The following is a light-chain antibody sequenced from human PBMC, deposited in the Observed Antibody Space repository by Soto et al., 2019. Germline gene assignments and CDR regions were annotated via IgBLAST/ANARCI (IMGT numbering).Light chain of an antibody. Sequence: DIQMTQSPSSLSASVEDRVIITCRASQSISNHLNWYQQKPGKAPKLLIFAASSLQSGVPSRFSGSRSGPDFTLTISSLQPEDFATYYCQHSYSTPYTFGQGTKLEIK. V-gene: IGKV1-39*01. CDR2: AAS. J-gene: IGKJ2*01. CDR3: QHSYSTPYT. CDR1: QSISNH.